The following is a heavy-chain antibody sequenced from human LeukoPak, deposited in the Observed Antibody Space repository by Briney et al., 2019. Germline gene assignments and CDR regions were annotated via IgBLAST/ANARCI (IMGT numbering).Heavy chain of an antibody. CDR2: ISYDGSNK. CDR3: ASRYCSGGSCYSDSPFDP. D-gene: IGHD2-15*01. Sequence: GRSLRLSCAASGFTFSSYAMHWVRQAPGKGLEWVAVISYDGSNKYYADSVKGRFTISRGNSKNTLYLQMNSLRAEDTAVYYCASRYCSGGSCYSDSPFDPWGQGTLVTVSS. J-gene: IGHJ5*02. V-gene: IGHV3-30-3*01. CDR1: GFTFSSYA.